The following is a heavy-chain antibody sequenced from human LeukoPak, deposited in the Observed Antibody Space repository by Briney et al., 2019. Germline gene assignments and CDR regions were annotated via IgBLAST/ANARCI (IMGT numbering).Heavy chain of an antibody. CDR2: INSGSTTI. CDR1: GLTFSRYS. V-gene: IGHV3-48*02. J-gene: IGHJ4*02. Sequence: GGSLRLSCAASGLTFSRYSMNWVRQTPGKGLEWVSYINSGSTTIYYADSVKGRFTISRDNAKNSLYLQMNSLRDEDTAVYYCARGHDYGGAWYYFDCWGQGTLVTVSS. D-gene: IGHD4-23*01. CDR3: ARGHDYGGAWYYFDC.